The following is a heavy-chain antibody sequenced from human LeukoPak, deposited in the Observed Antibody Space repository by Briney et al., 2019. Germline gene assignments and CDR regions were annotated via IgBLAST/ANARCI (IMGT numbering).Heavy chain of an antibody. CDR3: AKLHSYSGSYHESETLDY. CDR2: IRYDGSNK. CDR1: GFTFSNYG. V-gene: IGHV3-30*02. Sequence: GGSLRLSCAVSGFTFSNYGMHWVRQAPGKGLEWVAFIRYDGSNKFYPDSVKGRFTISRDNSKNTLYLQMNSLRAEDTAVYYCAKLHSYSGSYHESETLDYWGQGTLVTVSS. D-gene: IGHD1-26*01. J-gene: IGHJ4*02.